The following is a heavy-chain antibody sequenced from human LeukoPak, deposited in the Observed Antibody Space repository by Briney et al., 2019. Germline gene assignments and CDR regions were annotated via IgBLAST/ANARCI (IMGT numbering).Heavy chain of an antibody. V-gene: IGHV3-23*01. J-gene: IGHJ4*02. CDR3: ARDFNY. Sequence: GGSLRLSCAASGFAFSSYAMNWVRQAPGKGLEWVSAISDSGDNTYYADSVKGRFTISRDNSKNTLYLQMNSLRAEDTAVYYCARDFNYWGQGTLVTVSS. CDR1: GFAFSSYA. CDR2: ISDSGDNT.